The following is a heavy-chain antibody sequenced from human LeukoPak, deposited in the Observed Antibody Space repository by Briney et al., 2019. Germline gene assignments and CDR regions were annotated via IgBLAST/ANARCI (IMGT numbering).Heavy chain of an antibody. CDR3: ASSSCSGQLMGYCPPADY. CDR2: ISSSGDTM. CDR1: GFTFRTYW. J-gene: IGHJ4*02. Sequence: GGSLRLSCAASGFTFRTYWMSWVRQAPGKGLQWISYISSSGDTMYYADSVKGRFTISRDNAKNSLYLEMNSLRAEDTAVYYCASSSCSGQLMGYCPPADYWGQGTLVTVSS. V-gene: IGHV3-48*04. D-gene: IGHD2-15*01.